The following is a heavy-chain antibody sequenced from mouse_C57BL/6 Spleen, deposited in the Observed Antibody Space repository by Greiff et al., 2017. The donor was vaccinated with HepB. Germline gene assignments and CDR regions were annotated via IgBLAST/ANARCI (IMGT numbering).Heavy chain of an antibody. D-gene: IGHD1-1*01. Sequence: EVHLVESGGGLVKPGGSLKLSCAASGFTFSSYAMSWVRQTPEKRLEWVATISDGGSYTYYPDNVKGRFTISRDNAKNNLYLQMSHLKSEDTAMYYCARYGRFYYGSSNAMDYWGQGTSVTVSS. J-gene: IGHJ4*01. CDR3: ARYGRFYYGSSNAMDY. V-gene: IGHV5-4*01. CDR2: ISDGGSYT. CDR1: GFTFSSYA.